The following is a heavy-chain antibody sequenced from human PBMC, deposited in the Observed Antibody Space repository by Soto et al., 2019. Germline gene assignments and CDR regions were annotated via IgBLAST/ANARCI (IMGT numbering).Heavy chain of an antibody. V-gene: IGHV5-51*01. CDR3: ARPYNNYVAY. J-gene: IGHJ4*02. CDR2: IYPGDSDT. D-gene: IGHD1-1*01. CDR1: EYRFPSYW. Sequence: ESLKVSFKGSEYRFPSYWIGWVRQMPGKGLEWMGIIYPGDSDTRYSTSFQGQVTISADKSISTAYLQWSSRKASDTDMYYCARPYNNYVAYWGQGTLVTGPS.